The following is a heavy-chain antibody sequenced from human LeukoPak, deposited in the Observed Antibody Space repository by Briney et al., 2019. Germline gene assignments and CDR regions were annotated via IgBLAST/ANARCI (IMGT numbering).Heavy chain of an antibody. J-gene: IGHJ6*03. CDR1: GGSISSYY. CDR3: ARAGFRLYYYYYMDV. CDR2: IYYSGST. Sequence: PSETLSLTCTVSGGSISSYYWSWFRQPPGKGLEWIGYIYYSGSTNYNPSLKSRVTISVDTSKNQFSLKLSSVTAADTAVYYCARAGFRLYYYYYMDVWGKGTTVTISS. V-gene: IGHV4-59*01.